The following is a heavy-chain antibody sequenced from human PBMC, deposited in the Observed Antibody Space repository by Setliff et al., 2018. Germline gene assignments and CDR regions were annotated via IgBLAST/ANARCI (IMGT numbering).Heavy chain of an antibody. Sequence: GGSLRLSCAASGFNFSTYSMHWVRQAPGKGLEWVSYSSSGGNIIKYADSVKGRFTISRDNAKNSAYLQMNSLRAEDTAIYFCAKEGGGYSYDTSGYYYDYYYYYYMDVWGKGTTVTSP. CDR2: SSSGGNII. D-gene: IGHD3-22*01. J-gene: IGHJ6*03. CDR3: AKEGGGYSYDTSGYYYDYYYYYYMDV. V-gene: IGHV3-48*04. CDR1: GFNFSTYS.